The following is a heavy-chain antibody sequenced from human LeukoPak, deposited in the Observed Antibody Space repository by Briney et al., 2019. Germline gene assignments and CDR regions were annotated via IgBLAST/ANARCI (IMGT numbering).Heavy chain of an antibody. Sequence: GGSLRLSCAASGFTFSSYAMSWVRQAPGKGLEWVSAISGSGGNTYYADSVKGRFTISRDNSKNTLYLHMNSLRAEDTAVYYCARDLSRYDFWSGYSSYFDYWGQGTLVTVSS. V-gene: IGHV3-23*01. J-gene: IGHJ4*02. CDR3: ARDLSRYDFWSGYSSYFDY. D-gene: IGHD3-3*01. CDR1: GFTFSSYA. CDR2: ISGSGGNT.